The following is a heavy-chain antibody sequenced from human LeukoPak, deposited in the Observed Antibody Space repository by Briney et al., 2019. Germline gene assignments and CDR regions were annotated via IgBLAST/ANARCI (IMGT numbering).Heavy chain of an antibody. J-gene: IGHJ4*02. Sequence: GGSLRLSCAASGFTFSSYAMSWVRQAPGKGLEWVSSISSSSSYIYYADSVKGRFTISRENSKNTLYLQMNSLRTEDTAVYYCAKDVAYTFDYWGQGTLVTVSS. CDR2: ISSSSSYI. D-gene: IGHD3-16*01. V-gene: IGHV3-21*01. CDR3: AKDVAYTFDY. CDR1: GFTFSSYA.